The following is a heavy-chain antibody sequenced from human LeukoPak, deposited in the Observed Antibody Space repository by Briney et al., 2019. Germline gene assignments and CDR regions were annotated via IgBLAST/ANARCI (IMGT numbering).Heavy chain of an antibody. D-gene: IGHD4-17*01. Sequence: PGGSLRLSCAASGFTFDDYAMHWVRHAPGKGLEWVSGISWNSGSIGYADSAKGRFTISRDNAKNSLYLQMNSLRAEDTALYYCAKDSSTVTTSSDAFDIWGQGTMVTVSS. J-gene: IGHJ3*02. CDR3: AKDSSTVTTSSDAFDI. V-gene: IGHV3-9*01. CDR2: ISWNSGSI. CDR1: GFTFDDYA.